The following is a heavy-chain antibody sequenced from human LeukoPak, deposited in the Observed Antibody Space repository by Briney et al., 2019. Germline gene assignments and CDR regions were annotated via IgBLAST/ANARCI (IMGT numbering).Heavy chain of an antibody. CDR3: AREPVSSTSSQYFQH. CDR2: INHSGST. CDR1: GGSFSGYY. D-gene: IGHD2-2*01. V-gene: IGHV4-34*01. Sequence: PSETLSLTCAVYGGSFSGYYWSWIRQPPGKGLEWIGEINHSGSTNYNPSLKSRVTISVDTSKSQFSLKLSSVTAADTAVYYCAREPVSSTSSQYFQHWGQGILVTVSS. J-gene: IGHJ1*01.